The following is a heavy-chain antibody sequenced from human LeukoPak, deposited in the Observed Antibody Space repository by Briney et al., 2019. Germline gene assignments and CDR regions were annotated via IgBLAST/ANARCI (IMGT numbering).Heavy chain of an antibody. V-gene: IGHV3-23*01. D-gene: IGHD4-17*01. Sequence: GGSLRLSCAASGFTFSNYAMNWVRQAPGKGLEWVSAIWGSCSSRYYADSVKGRFTISRDNSENTLYLQMNSLRAEDTAVYYCVKDMSGDYGGTGDAFDIWGQGTMVTVSS. CDR1: GFTFSNYA. CDR2: IWGSCSSR. J-gene: IGHJ3*02. CDR3: VKDMSGDYGGTGDAFDI.